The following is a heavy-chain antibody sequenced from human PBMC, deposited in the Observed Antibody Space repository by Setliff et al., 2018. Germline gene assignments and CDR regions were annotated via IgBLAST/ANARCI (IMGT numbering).Heavy chain of an antibody. Sequence: SETLSLTCTVSGGTLRGNAIFWGWIRQPPGKGLEWIGSIYYTGDPYYNPSLKSRVTMSVDTSRNQLSLKLTSVTAADTAVYYCARHVGSRSRGYNYYYYYMDVWGKGTTVTVSS. CDR3: ARHVGSRSRGYNYYYYYMDV. V-gene: IGHV4-39*01. J-gene: IGHJ6*03. CDR1: GGTLRGNAIF. D-gene: IGHD3-10*01. CDR2: IYYTGDP.